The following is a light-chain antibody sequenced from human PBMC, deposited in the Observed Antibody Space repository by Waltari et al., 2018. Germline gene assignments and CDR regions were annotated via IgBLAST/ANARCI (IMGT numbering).Light chain of an antibody. CDR3: QQYNSWPPCV. J-gene: IGKJ2*01. V-gene: IGKV3-15*01. Sequence: EIVMTQSPATLSVSPGDTATLPCRASQSVGSGLAWYQQKPGQAPRLLIYLTSTRATGIPARFSGSGFGTEFTLTISSLQSEDFAVYYCQQYNSWPPCVFGQGTKLEIK. CDR2: LTS. CDR1: QSVGSG.